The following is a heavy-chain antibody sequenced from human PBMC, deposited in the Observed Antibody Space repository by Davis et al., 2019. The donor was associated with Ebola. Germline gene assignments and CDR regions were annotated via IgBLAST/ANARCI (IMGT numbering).Heavy chain of an antibody. CDR1: EYIFSNYA. CDR2: INGGNGHT. V-gene: IGHV1-3*01. Sequence: AASVKVSCKASEYIFSNYAMHWVRQAPGQGLEWMGRINGGNGHTIYSQKFQGRVTISRDTSANTEYMELRSLRSEDTAVYFCARESAEDALDIWGQGTMVTVSS. CDR3: ARESAEDALDI. J-gene: IGHJ3*02.